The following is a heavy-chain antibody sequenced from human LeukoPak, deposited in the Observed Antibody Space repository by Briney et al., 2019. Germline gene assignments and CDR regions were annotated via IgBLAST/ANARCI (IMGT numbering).Heavy chain of an antibody. CDR1: GGSFSGYY. Sequence: SETLSLTCAVYGGSFSGYYWSWIRQPPGKGLEWIGEISNSGSTIYNPSLKSRVTISVDTSKNQLSLKLSSVTATDTAVYYCASRPRDSSGYHFSYYFDYWGQGTLVTVSS. CDR3: ASRPRDSSGYHFSYYFDY. CDR2: ISNSGST. D-gene: IGHD3-22*01. V-gene: IGHV4-34*01. J-gene: IGHJ4*02.